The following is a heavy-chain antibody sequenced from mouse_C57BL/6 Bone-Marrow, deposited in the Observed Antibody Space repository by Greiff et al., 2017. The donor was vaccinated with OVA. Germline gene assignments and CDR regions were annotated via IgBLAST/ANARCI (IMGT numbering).Heavy chain of an antibody. V-gene: IGHV1-19*01. CDR3: ARGEGSSSWYFDY. CDR1: GYTFTDYY. J-gene: IGHJ2*01. D-gene: IGHD1-1*01. Sequence: VQLQQSGPVLVKPGASVKMSCKASGYTFTDYYMNWVKQSHGKSLEWIGVINPYNGGTSYNQKFKGKATLTVDKSSSTAYMELNSLTSEDSAVYYCARGEGSSSWYFDYWGQGTTLTVSS. CDR2: INPYNGGT.